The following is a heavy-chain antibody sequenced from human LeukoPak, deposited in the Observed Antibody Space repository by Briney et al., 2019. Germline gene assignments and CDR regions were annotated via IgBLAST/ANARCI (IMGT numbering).Heavy chain of an antibody. CDR3: ARSSRGYSYGA. J-gene: IGHJ5*02. CDR1: GGSMSTYY. V-gene: IGHV4-59*01. Sequence: PSETLSLTCTVSGGSMSTYYWTWIRQPPGKGLEWIGFIYYTGSTNYNPSLKSRVTISVDTSKNQFSLKLSSVTAADTAVYYCARSSRGYSYGAWGQGTLVTVSS. D-gene: IGHD5-18*01. CDR2: IYYTGST.